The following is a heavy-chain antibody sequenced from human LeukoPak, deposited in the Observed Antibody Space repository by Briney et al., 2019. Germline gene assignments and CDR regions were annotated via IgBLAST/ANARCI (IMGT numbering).Heavy chain of an antibody. CDR3: AKDYYYDSSGYQDY. CDR1: GFTFDDYA. D-gene: IGHD3-22*01. CDR2: ITGVGGST. Sequence: GSLRLSCAASGFTFDDYAMHWGRQTPGKGLEWVSLITGVGGSTYYADSAKDRFTISRDNSKSSLYLQMNSLRTEDTALYYCAKDYYYDSSGYQDYWGQGTLVTVSS. J-gene: IGHJ4*02. V-gene: IGHV3-43*02.